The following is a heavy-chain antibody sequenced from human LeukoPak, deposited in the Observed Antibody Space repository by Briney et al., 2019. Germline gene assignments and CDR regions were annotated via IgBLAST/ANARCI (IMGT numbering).Heavy chain of an antibody. J-gene: IGHJ6*04. CDR1: GFTFSDSY. CDR3: AELGITMIGGV. CDR2: ISSSSSYI. D-gene: IGHD3-10*02. V-gene: IGHV3-11*06. Sequence: PGGSLRLSCAASGFTFSDSYMSWIRQAPGKGLEWVSYISSSSSYIYYADSVKGRFTISRDNAKNSLYLQMNSLRAEDTAVYYCAELGITMIGGVWGKGTTVTISS.